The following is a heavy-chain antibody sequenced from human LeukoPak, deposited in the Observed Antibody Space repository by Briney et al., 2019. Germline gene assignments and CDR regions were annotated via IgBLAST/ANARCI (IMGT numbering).Heavy chain of an antibody. CDR2: VHLSGAS. V-gene: IGHV4-4*02. Sequence: SGTLSLTCAVSGGSILTTNWWSWVRQHPGKGLEWIGEVHLSGASNYNPSLKSRVSMSIDNSKNQLSLKLTSVTAADTAIYYCARESGAFCPFGFWGQGTLVTVSS. D-gene: IGHD1-26*01. CDR3: ARESGAFCPFGF. CDR1: GGSILTTNW. J-gene: IGHJ4*02.